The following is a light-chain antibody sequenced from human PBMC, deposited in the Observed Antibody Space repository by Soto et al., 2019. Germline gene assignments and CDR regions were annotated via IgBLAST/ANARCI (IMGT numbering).Light chain of an antibody. V-gene: IGKV1D-12*01. CDR2: AGT. CDR1: QDISSW. CDR3: QQVQYFPPT. Sequence: DIQMTQSPSSVSASVGDRVTISCRASQDISSWLAWYQRKPGRAPKLLIYAGTTLQGGVPSRFSGSGSGADFTLTISSLQPEDLATYYCQQVQYFPPTFGGGTKVEI. J-gene: IGKJ4*01.